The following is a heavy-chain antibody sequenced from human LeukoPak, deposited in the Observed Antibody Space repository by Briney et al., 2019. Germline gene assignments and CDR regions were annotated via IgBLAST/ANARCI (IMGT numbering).Heavy chain of an antibody. CDR1: GGSISSYY. CDR2: IYYTGST. V-gene: IGHV4-59*01. D-gene: IGHD1-1*01. J-gene: IGHJ5*02. Sequence: SETLSLNCTVSGGSISSYYWSWIRQPPGKGLEWIGYIYYTGSTNYNPSLKSRVTISVDTSKNQFSLKLSSVTAADTAVYYCASYTTGIDPAFDPWGQGTLVTVSS. CDR3: ASYTTGIDPAFDP.